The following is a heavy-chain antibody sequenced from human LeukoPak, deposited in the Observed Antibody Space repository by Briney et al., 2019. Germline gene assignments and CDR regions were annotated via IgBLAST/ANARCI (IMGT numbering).Heavy chain of an antibody. Sequence: PGGSLRLSCAASGFTFSSYSMNWVRQAPGKGLEWVSSISSTSAYIHYADSVKGRFTISRDNVDNVMYLEMNSLGAEDTATYYCARVAVSGPTGWFDSWGQGTLVIVSS. J-gene: IGHJ5*01. CDR1: GFTFSSYS. CDR2: ISSTSAYI. V-gene: IGHV3-21*01. CDR3: ARVAVSGPTGWFDS. D-gene: IGHD2-8*02.